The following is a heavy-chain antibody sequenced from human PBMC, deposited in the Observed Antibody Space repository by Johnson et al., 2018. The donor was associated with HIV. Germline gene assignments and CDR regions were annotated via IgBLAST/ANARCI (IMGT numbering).Heavy chain of an antibody. V-gene: IGHV3-11*04. D-gene: IGHD3-3*01. CDR2: ISSSGSTI. Sequence: QVQLVESGGGVVQPGRSLRLSCAASGFTFSDYYMSWIRQAPGKGLEWVSYISSSGSTIYYADSVKGRFTISRDNAKNSLYLQMNSLRAEDTAVYYCARAPEVWELRHPGTFDVWGQGTLVTVSS. CDR1: GFTFSDYY. CDR3: ARAPEVWELRHPGTFDV. J-gene: IGHJ3*01.